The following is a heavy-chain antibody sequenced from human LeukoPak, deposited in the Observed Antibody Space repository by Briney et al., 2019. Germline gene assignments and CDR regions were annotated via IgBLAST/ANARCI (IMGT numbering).Heavy chain of an antibody. Sequence: SVKVSCKASGGTFSSYAIRWMRQALGQGLEWMGRIIPIFGTANYAQKFQGRVTITTDESTSTAYMELSSLRSEDTAVYYCAREGIAVGGLGYWGQGTLVTVSS. J-gene: IGHJ4*02. V-gene: IGHV1-69*05. CDR1: GGTFSSYA. CDR2: IIPIFGTA. CDR3: AREGIAVGGLGY. D-gene: IGHD6-19*01.